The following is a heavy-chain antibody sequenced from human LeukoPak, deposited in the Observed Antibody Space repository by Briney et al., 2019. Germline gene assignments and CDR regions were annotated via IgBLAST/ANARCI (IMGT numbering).Heavy chain of an antibody. J-gene: IGHJ4*02. CDR3: ARSIEGDY. V-gene: IGHV3-48*04. D-gene: IGHD1-26*01. Sequence: PGGSLRLSCAASGFTFSSYSMNWVRQAPGKGLEWVSYISSSSSIIYYADSVKGRFTISRDNAKNSLYLQMNSLRAEDTAVYYCARSIEGDYWGQGTLVTVSS. CDR2: ISSSSSII. CDR1: GFTFSSYS.